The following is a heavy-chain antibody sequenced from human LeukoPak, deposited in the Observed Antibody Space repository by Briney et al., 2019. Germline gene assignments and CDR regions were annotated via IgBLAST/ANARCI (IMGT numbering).Heavy chain of an antibody. J-gene: IGHJ4*02. Sequence: GGSLRLSCAASGFTFSSYGMSWVRQAPGKGLEWVSTISGSGGSTYYADSVKSRFTISRDNSKNTLYLQMNSLRAEDTAVYYCARDEHHLVQGYYFDYWGQGTLVTVSS. CDR1: GFTFSSYG. V-gene: IGHV3-23*01. CDR2: ISGSGGST. D-gene: IGHD6-13*01. CDR3: ARDEHHLVQGYYFDY.